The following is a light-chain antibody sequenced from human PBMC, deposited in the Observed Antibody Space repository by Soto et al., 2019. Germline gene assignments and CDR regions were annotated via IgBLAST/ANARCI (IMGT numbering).Light chain of an antibody. V-gene: IGLV2-11*01. CDR2: DVS. Sequence: SVLAQPRSVSGSPGQSATISCTGTSSDVGVYNYVSWSQQYPGKAPKIMIYDVSKRPSGVPDRFSGSKSDNTASLTIPGLQAEDEADYYCCSYAGSYTFVFGIGTRVTVL. J-gene: IGLJ1*01. CDR3: CSYAGSYTFV. CDR1: SSDVGVYNY.